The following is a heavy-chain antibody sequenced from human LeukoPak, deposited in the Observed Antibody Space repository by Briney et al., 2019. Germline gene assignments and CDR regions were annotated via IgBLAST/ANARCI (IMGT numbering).Heavy chain of an antibody. Sequence: GASVKVSCKASGYSFSGYYIHWVRQAPGQGLEWMGWINPNTGGTKYAQRFQDRVTMTRDMSTSTVYMELSSLRSEDTAVYYCASGLSNYGGHLYYYYYYMDVWGKGTTVTVSS. D-gene: IGHD4-11*01. J-gene: IGHJ6*03. CDR2: INPNTGGT. CDR3: ASGLSNYGGHLYYYYYYMDV. CDR1: GYSFSGYY. V-gene: IGHV1-2*02.